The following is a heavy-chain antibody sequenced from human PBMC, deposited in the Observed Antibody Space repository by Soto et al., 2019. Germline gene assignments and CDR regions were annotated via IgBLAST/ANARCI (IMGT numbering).Heavy chain of an antibody. CDR3: AGFSTYYYDSSGYSFFDY. Sequence: SETLSLTCTVSGGSISSSSYYWGWIRQPPGKGLEWIGSIYYSGSTYYNPSLKSRVTISVDTSKNQFSLKLSSVTAADTAVYYCAGFSTYYYDSSGYSFFDYWGQGTLVTVSS. V-gene: IGHV4-39*01. D-gene: IGHD3-22*01. CDR2: IYYSGST. CDR1: GGSISSSSYY. J-gene: IGHJ4*02.